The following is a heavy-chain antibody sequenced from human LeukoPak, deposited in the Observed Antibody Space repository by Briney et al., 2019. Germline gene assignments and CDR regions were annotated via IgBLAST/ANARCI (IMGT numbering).Heavy chain of an antibody. CDR3: AKDLGDRRSWYYFDD. CDR1: GFTFSSYA. J-gene: IGHJ4*02. V-gene: IGHV3-23*01. CDR2: ISISGGGT. Sequence: QPGGSLRLSCAASGFTFSSYAMSWVRQAPGKGLEWVSGISISGGGTFYADSVKGRFTISRDNSKNTLYLQMNSLRAEDTAVYYCAKDLGDRRSWYYFDDWGQGTLVTVSS. D-gene: IGHD6-13*01.